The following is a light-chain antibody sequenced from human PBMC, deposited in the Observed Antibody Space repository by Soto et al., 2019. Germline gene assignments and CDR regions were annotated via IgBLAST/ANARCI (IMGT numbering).Light chain of an antibody. CDR2: GAS. CDR1: QSINSSY. CDR3: QQYGSSPLYT. Sequence: EIVLTQSPGTLYLSPEERATLSCRASQSINSSYLAWYQQKPGQAPRLLIYGASIRATGIPDRFSGSGSGTDFTLTISRLEPEEFAVYYCQQYGSSPLYTFGQGTKLEIK. V-gene: IGKV3-20*01. J-gene: IGKJ2*01.